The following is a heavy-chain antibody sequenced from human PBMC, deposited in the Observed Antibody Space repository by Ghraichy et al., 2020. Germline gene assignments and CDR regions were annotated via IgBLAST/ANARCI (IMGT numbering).Heavy chain of an antibody. V-gene: IGHV2-70*11. CDR1: GFSLSTSGMC. CDR2: IDWDDDK. CDR3: ARIRYYYDSSGYYCVDS. J-gene: IGHJ4*02. D-gene: IGHD3-22*01. Sequence: SGPTLVKPTQTRTLTCTFSGFSLSTSGMCVSWIRQPPGKALEWLARIDWDDDKYYSTSLKTRLTISKDTSKNQVVLTMTNMDPVDTATYYCARIRYYYDSSGYYCVDSWGQGTLVTVS.